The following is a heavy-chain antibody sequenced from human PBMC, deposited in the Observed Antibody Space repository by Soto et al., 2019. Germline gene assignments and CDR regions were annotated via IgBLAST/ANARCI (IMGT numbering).Heavy chain of an antibody. D-gene: IGHD3-10*01. CDR2: IWYDGSNK. V-gene: IGHV3-33*01. CDR3: ARDRSVHVPWPWFDP. Sequence: GGSLRLSCAASGFTFSSYGMHWVRQAPGKGLEWVAVIWYDGSNKYYADSMKGRFTISRDNSKNTLYLQMNSLRAEDTAVYYCARDRSVHVPWPWFDPWGQGTLVTVSS. CDR1: GFTFSSYG. J-gene: IGHJ5*02.